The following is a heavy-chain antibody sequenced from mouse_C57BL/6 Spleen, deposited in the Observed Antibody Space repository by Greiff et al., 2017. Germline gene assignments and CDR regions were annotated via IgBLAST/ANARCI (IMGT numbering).Heavy chain of an antibody. J-gene: IGHJ2*01. Sequence: QVQLQQPGAELVKPGASVKLSCKASGYTFTSYWMQWVKQRPGQGLEWIGEIDPSDSYTNYNQKFKGKATLTVDTSSSTAYMQLSSLTSADSAVYYCARGDSNYPYFDYWGQGTTLTVSS. CDR2: IDPSDSYT. CDR1: GYTFTSYW. CDR3: ARGDSNYPYFDY. V-gene: IGHV1-50*01. D-gene: IGHD2-5*01.